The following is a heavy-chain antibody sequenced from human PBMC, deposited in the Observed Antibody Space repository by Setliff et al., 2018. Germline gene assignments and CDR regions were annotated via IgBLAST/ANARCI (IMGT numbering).Heavy chain of an antibody. CDR1: GYSFTSFS. D-gene: IGHD6-19*01. V-gene: IGHV1-18*01. J-gene: IGHJ3*02. CDR3: ARRPIALAGYRKGAFDI. CDR2: VSTYNGDT. Sequence: ASVKVSCKASGYSFTSFSITWVRQAPGQGLEWLGWVSTYNGDTKSAQKFRGRVTMTTDISTSTAYMELRTLRSDDTAVYYCARRPIALAGYRKGAFDIWGQGTMVT.